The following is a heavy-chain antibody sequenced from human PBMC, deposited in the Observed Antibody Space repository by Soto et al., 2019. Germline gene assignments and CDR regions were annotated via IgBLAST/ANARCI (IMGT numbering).Heavy chain of an antibody. V-gene: IGHV3-23*01. Sequence: EVQLLESGGGLVQPGGSLRLSCAASGFAFTTFAMTWVRQAPGKGLEWVSVISSGGLKTYYADSVKGRFTISRDNSQNTVSMQMDRLRADATDIYYCEKGGRDYGVYASTDAFDAWGQGTEVTVSS. CDR1: GFAFTTFA. CDR3: EKGGRDYGVYASTDAFDA. J-gene: IGHJ3*01. D-gene: IGHD4-17*01. CDR2: ISSGGLKT.